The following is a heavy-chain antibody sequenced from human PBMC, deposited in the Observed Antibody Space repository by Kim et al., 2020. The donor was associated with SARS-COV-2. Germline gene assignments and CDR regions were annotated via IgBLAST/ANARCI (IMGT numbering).Heavy chain of an antibody. V-gene: IGHV4-61*07. J-gene: IGHJ4*02. CDR2: P. CDR3: ARRAMTGYYDY. Sequence: PNYTPSLKSRVTISVDTSKNQFSLKLSSVTAADTAVYYCARRAMTGYYDYWGQGTLVTVSS. D-gene: IGHD3-9*01.